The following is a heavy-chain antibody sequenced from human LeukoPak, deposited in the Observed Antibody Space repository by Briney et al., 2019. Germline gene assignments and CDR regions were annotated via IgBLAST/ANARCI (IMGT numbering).Heavy chain of an antibody. V-gene: IGHV3-74*01. D-gene: IGHD3-22*01. J-gene: IGHJ4*02. CDR3: AKDPKAYYYDSSGYYHDY. CDR1: GFTFSSYW. CDR2: INSDGSST. Sequence: GGSLRLSCAASGFTFSSYWMHWVRQAPGKGLVWVSRINSDGSSTSYADSVKGRFTISRDNAKNTLYLQMNSLRAEDTAVYYCAKDPKAYYYDSSGYYHDYWGQGTLVTVSS.